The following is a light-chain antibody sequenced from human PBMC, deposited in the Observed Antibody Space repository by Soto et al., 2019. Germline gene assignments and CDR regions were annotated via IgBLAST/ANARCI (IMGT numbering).Light chain of an antibody. J-gene: IGKJ4*01. Sequence: EIVMTQYPVTLSVSPGERATLSCRASQSVSRNLAWYQQKPGLAPRLLIYGASSRATGIPDRFSGSGSGTDFTLTISRLETEDFAVYYCQQYSSSMLTFGGGTKVDIK. CDR1: QSVSRN. CDR3: QQYSSSMLT. V-gene: IGKV3-20*01. CDR2: GAS.